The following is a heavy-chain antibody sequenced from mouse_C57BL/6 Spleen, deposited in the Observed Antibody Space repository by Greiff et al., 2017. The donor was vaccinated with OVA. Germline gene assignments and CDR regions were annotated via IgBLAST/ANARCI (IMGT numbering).Heavy chain of an antibody. CDR1: GYTFTSYW. CDR3: ARAKDDYDGFAY. J-gene: IGHJ3*01. Sequence: QVQLQQSGAELVKPGASVKMSCKASGYTFTSYWITWVKQRPGQGLEWIGDIYPGSGSTNYNEKFKSKATLTVDTSSSTAYMQLSSLTSEDSAVYYCARAKDDYDGFAYWGQGTLVTVSA. CDR2: IYPGSGST. D-gene: IGHD2-4*01. V-gene: IGHV1-55*01.